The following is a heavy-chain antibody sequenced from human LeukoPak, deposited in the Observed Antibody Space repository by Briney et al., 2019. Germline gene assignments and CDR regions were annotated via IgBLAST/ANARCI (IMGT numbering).Heavy chain of an antibody. CDR1: GFTFSSYS. V-gene: IGHV3-48*01. J-gene: IGHJ4*02. CDR3: AKDHYYDSSGYPYFDY. D-gene: IGHD3-22*01. CDR2: ISSSSSTI. Sequence: GGSLRLSCAASGFTFSSYSMNWVRQAPGKGLEWVSYISSSSSTIYYADSVKGRFTISRDNAKNSLYLQMNSLRAEDTAVYYCAKDHYYDSSGYPYFDYWGQGTLVTVSS.